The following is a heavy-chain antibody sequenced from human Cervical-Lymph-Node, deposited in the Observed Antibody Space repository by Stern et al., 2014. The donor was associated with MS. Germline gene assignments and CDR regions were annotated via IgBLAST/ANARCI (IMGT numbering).Heavy chain of an antibody. V-gene: IGHV3-33*01. CDR1: GFAFSRHG. CDR3: AREKGACIGDDCDVTFDS. D-gene: IGHD2-21*02. CDR2: IWYDGTNE. Sequence: VQLVESGGGVVQPGKSLRLSCTASGFAFSRHGMHWVRQVPGKGLEWVAVIWYDGTNEKYEDSVKGRFTISRDNSKNSLYLEMNSLRVEDTAVYYCAREKGACIGDDCDVTFDSWGQGTLVTVSS. J-gene: IGHJ4*02.